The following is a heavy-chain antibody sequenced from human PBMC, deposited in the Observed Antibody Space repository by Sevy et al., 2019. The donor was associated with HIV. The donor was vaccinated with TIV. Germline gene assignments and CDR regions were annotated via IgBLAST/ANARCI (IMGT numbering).Heavy chain of an antibody. CDR3: ARGKVVGATRYYYYYGMHV. CDR1: GFTFSSYW. Sequence: GGSLRLSCAASGFTFSSYWMSWVRQAPGKGLEWVANIKQDGSEKYYVDSVKGRFTISRDNAKNSLYLQMNSLRAEDPAVYYCARGKVVGATRYYYYYGMHVWGQGTTVTVSS. CDR2: IKQDGSEK. J-gene: IGHJ6*02. D-gene: IGHD1-26*01. V-gene: IGHV3-7*01.